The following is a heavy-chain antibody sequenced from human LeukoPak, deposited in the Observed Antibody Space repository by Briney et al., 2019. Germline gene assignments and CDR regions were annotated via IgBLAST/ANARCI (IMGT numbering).Heavy chain of an antibody. CDR2: INIDGSST. CDR1: GSAFSSLY. J-gene: IGHJ4*02. CDR3: ARAITLSRSPAY. Sequence: GGSLRLSCAASGSAFSSLYMHWVRQAPGKGLVWVSRINIDGSSTTYADSVKGRFTISSDNTKNTLYLQMNSLRAEDTAAYYCARAITLSRSPAYWGQGTLVTVSS. V-gene: IGHV3-74*01. D-gene: IGHD1-14*01.